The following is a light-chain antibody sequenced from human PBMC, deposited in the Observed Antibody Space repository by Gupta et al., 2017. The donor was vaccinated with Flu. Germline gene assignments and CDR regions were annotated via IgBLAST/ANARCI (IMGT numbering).Light chain of an antibody. V-gene: IGLV2-14*03. CDR2: DVD. CDR3: ASYTDSDINVV. J-gene: IGLJ2*01. Sequence: TMSCAGTGTDFRSYNYVSWYQQHPGKAPKLIIFDVDNRPSGVSTRFSGSKSGDTASLTISGLQPEDESHYYCASYTDSDINVVFGGGTKLTVL. CDR1: GTDFRSYNY.